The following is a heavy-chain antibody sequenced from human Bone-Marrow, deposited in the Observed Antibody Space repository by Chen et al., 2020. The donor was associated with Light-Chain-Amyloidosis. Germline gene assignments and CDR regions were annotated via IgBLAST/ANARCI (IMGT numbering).Heavy chain of an antibody. D-gene: IGHD5-12*01. CDR1: GYTFPNYW. CDR2: IYPDDSDA. V-gene: IGHV5-51*01. Sequence: VKKPGESLKISCKGSGYTFPNYWIGWVRQMPGKGLEWMGVIYPDDSDARYSPSFEGQVTISADKSITSAYLQWRSLKASDTAMYYCARRRDGYNFDYWGQGTLVTVSS. CDR3: ARRRDGYNFDY. J-gene: IGHJ4*02.